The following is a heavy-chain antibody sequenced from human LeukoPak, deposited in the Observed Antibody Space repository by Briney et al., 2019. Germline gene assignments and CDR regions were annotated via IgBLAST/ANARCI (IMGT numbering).Heavy chain of an antibody. V-gene: IGHV3-43*01. Sequence: GGSLRLSCAASGFTFDDYTMHWVRQARGKGLDWVSLISWDGGSTYYADSVKGRFTISRDNSKNSLYLQMSSLRTEDTALYYCAKDMGIAAAGTYLDYWGQGTLVTVSS. CDR1: GFTFDDYT. CDR2: ISWDGGST. D-gene: IGHD6-13*01. J-gene: IGHJ4*02. CDR3: AKDMGIAAAGTYLDY.